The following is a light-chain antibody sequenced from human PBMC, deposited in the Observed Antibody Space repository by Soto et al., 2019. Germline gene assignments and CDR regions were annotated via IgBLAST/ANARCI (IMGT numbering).Light chain of an antibody. CDR1: QSVSRY. J-gene: IGKJ4*01. Sequence: EIVLTQSPATLSLSTGERATLSCRASQSVSRYLVWFQQKPGQAPRLLIYNASNRATGIPARFSGSGSGTDFTLTISSLEPEDFAVYYCQQRSNWPLTFGGGTKVEIK. CDR3: QQRSNWPLT. CDR2: NAS. V-gene: IGKV3-11*01.